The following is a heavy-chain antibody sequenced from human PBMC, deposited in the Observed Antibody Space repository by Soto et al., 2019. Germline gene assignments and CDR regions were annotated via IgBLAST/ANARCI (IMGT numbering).Heavy chain of an antibody. CDR3: ARDITLTSSSGTFDY. CDR2: ISGGGLGT. J-gene: IGHJ4*02. Sequence: GGSLRLSCAASGFSFSSNAMSWVRQAPGKGLEWVSAISGGGLGTYYADSLKGRFTISRDNSKNTLYLQMNSLRAEDTAVYYCARDITLTSSSGTFDYWGQGTLVTVSS. V-gene: IGHV3-23*01. D-gene: IGHD6-6*01. CDR1: GFSFSSNA.